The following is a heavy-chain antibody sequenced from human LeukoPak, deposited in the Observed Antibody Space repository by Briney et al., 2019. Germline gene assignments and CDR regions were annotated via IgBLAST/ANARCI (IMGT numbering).Heavy chain of an antibody. CDR1: GGSFSGYY. V-gene: IGHV4-34*01. CDR3: ARGPTISETGYFDY. Sequence: SETLSLTCAVSGGSFSGYYWSWIRQSPGRGLEWIGEINHSGDTNYNSSVKSRVTISVDTSKNQFSLKVRSLTAAHTAVYYCARGPTISETGYFDYWGQGTLVTVSS. D-gene: IGHD1-1*01. J-gene: IGHJ4*03. CDR2: INHSGDT.